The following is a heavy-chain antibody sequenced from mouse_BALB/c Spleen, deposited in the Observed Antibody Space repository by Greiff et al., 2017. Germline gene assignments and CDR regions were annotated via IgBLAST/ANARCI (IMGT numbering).Heavy chain of an antibody. V-gene: IGHV1-20*02. J-gene: IGHJ4*01. CDR2: INPYNGDT. CDR3: ARGPYYGNYVGAMDY. Sequence: EVQLQESGPELVKPGASVKISCKASGYSFTGYFMNWVMQSHGKSLEWIGRINPYNGDTFYNQKFKGKATLTVDKSSSTAHMELRSLASEDSAVYYCARGPYYGNYVGAMDYWGQGTSVTVSS. CDR1: GYSFTGYF. D-gene: IGHD2-10*01.